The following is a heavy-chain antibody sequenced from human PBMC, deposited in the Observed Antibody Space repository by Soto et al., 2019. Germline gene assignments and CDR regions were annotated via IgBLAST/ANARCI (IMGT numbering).Heavy chain of an antibody. V-gene: IGHV3-74*01. Sequence: EVQLVESGGGLVQPGGSLRLSCAASGFKFSSYWMHWVRQAPGKGLVWVSRINSDGSSTSYADFVKGRFTISRDNAKNTLYLQMNSLGAEDTAVYYCARESYSSGWDYFDCWGQGTLVTVSS. CDR3: ARESYSSGWDYFDC. CDR2: INSDGSST. D-gene: IGHD6-19*01. J-gene: IGHJ4*02. CDR1: GFKFSSYW.